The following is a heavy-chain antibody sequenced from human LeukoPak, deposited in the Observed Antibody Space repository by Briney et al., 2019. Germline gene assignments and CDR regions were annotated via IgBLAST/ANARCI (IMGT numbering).Heavy chain of an antibody. CDR2: IYHSGST. V-gene: IGHV4-38-2*02. CDR1: GYSISSGYY. D-gene: IGHD1-26*01. CDR3: VTGRELLPSDAFDI. Sequence: PSETLSLTCTVSGYSISSGYYWGWIRQPPGKGLEWNGSIYHSGSTYYNPSLKSRVTISVDTSKNQFSLKLSSVTAADTAVYYCVTGRELLPSDAFDIWGQGTLVTVSS. J-gene: IGHJ3*02.